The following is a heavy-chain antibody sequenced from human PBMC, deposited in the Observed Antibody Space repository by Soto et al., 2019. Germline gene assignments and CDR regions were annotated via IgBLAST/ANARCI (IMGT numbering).Heavy chain of an antibody. Sequence: LTCDVYDGSFRGYIWTWIRQATGKELEWVSGIYGSGDSTFYADSVKGRFTISRDNSKNTLYLQMNSLRAEDTAVYYCAKDARPDGYWDFDYWGQGTLVTVSS. D-gene: IGHD5-12*01. CDR2: IYGSGDST. CDR1: DGSFRGYI. CDR3: AKDARPDGYWDFDY. V-gene: IGHV3-23*01. J-gene: IGHJ4*02.